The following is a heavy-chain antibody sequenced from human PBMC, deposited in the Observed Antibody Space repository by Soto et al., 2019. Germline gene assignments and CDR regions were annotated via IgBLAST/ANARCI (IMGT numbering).Heavy chain of an antibody. D-gene: IGHD1-7*01. Sequence: GGSLRLSCAASGFTFDDYAMHWVRQAPGKGLEWVSGISWNSGSIGYADSVKGRFTISRDNAKNSLYLQMNSLRAEDTALYYCAKGNYAWGIFDYWGQGTLVTVSS. J-gene: IGHJ4*02. CDR3: AKGNYAWGIFDY. CDR2: ISWNSGSI. CDR1: GFTFDDYA. V-gene: IGHV3-9*01.